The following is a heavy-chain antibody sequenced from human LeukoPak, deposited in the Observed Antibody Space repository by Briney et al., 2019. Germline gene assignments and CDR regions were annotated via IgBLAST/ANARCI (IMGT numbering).Heavy chain of an antibody. V-gene: IGHV1-46*01. CDR1: GYTFTSYY. CDR3: ARGGLPPYYYYGMDV. J-gene: IGHJ6*04. CDR2: INPSGGST. Sequence: ASVKVSCKASGYTFTSYYMHWVRQASGQGLEWMGIINPSGGSTSYAQKFQGRVTMTRDTSTSTVYMELSSLRSEDTAVYYCARGGLPPYYYYGMDVWGKGTTVTVSS.